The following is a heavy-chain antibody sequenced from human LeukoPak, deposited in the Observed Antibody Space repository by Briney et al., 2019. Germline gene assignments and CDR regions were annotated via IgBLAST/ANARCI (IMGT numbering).Heavy chain of an antibody. CDR1: GFTFSSYG. CDR2: IWYDGSNK. D-gene: IGHD3-3*01. V-gene: IGHV3-33*01. Sequence: PGKSLRLSCAASGFTFSSYGMHWVRQAPGKGLEWVAVIWYDGSNKYYADSVKGRFTISRDNSKNTLYLQMNSLRAEDTAVYYCARGMSGYYYFDYWGQGTLVTVSS. CDR3: ARGMSGYYYFDY. J-gene: IGHJ4*02.